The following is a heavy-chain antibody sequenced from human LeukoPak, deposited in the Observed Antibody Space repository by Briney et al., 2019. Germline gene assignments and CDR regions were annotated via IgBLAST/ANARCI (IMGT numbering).Heavy chain of an antibody. V-gene: IGHV3-30*02. CDR1: GCTFSSFG. J-gene: IGHJ3*02. D-gene: IGHD4-11*01. Sequence: PGGSLRLSCGASGCTFSSFGMHWVRQAPGKGLEWVAVIWYDGSNKYYADSVKGRFTISGDNSRNTLYLQMNSLRAEDTAVYYCAKDGVGSNDYHAFDNWGQGTMVTVSS. CDR3: AKDGVGSNDYHAFDN. CDR2: IWYDGSNK.